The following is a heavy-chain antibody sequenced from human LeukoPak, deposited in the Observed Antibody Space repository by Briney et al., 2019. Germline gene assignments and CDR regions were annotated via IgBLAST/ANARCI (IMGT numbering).Heavy chain of an antibody. J-gene: IGHJ6*02. CDR2: IYSGGST. CDR1: GFTVSSNY. CDR3: ARVPPTITIFGVVTHYYYYGMDV. V-gene: IGHV3-53*01. Sequence: GGSLRLSCAASGFTVSSNYMSWVRQAPGKGLEWVSVIYSGGSTYYADSVKGRFTISRDNSKNTLYLQMNSLRADDTAVYYCARVPPTITIFGVVTHYYYYGMDVWGQGTTVTVSS. D-gene: IGHD3-3*01.